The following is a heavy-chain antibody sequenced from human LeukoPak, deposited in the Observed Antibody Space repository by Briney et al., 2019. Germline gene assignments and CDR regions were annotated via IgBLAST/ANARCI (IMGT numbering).Heavy chain of an antibody. D-gene: IGHD2-15*01. V-gene: IGHV3-21*01. J-gene: IGHJ4*02. CDR2: ISSTSSYI. CDR3: ARDPYCSGGSCPFDY. CDR1: GFTFSSYS. Sequence: GGSLRLSCAASGFTFSSYSMNWVRQAPGKGLEWVSSISSTSSYIYYADSVKGRFTISRDNAKNSLYLQMNSLRAEDTAVYYCARDPYCSGGSCPFDYWGQGTLVTVSS.